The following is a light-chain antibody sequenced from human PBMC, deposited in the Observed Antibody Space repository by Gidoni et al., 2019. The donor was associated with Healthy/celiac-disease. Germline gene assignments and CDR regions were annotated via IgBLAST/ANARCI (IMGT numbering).Light chain of an antibody. V-gene: IGLV1-40*01. Sequence: QAVLTKSPSVAEDPGQRVTISCTRSSANIGACDDVRWYQQLPGTAPTLLIYGNSTRPSWVPDRFSGSTSGTSASLAITGLQAEDEADYYCQSYDSSLSGVVFGGGTKLTVL. CDR3: QSYDSSLSGVV. J-gene: IGLJ2*01. CDR1: SANIGACDD. CDR2: GNS.